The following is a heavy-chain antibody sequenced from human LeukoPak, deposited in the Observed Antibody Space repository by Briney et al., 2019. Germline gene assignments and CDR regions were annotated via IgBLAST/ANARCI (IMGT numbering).Heavy chain of an antibody. J-gene: IGHJ5*02. CDR3: ARDNSVGDSAWWFDP. CDR2: INPSGDNT. CDR1: GYTFTNNF. V-gene: IGHV1-46*01. Sequence: ASVKVSCKASGYTFTNNFMHWVRQAPGQGLEWMGVINPSGDNTWYAQKFQGRVTMTRDMATSTDYMEVSSLRSEDTAVYYCARDNSVGDSAWWFDPWGREPWSPSPQ. D-gene: IGHD5-12*01.